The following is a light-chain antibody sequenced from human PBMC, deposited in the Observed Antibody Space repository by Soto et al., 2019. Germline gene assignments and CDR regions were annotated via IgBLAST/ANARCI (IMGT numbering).Light chain of an antibody. CDR1: SSDVGGYNY. CDR3: SSYTTSNTRQIV. Sequence: SVLTQPASVSGSPGQSITISCTGTSSDVGGYNYVSWYQHHPGKAPKLIIYDVSNRPSGVSSRFSGSKSDNTASLTISGLQPEDEADYHCSSYTTSNTRQIVFGTGTKVTVL. CDR2: DVS. V-gene: IGLV2-14*03. J-gene: IGLJ1*01.